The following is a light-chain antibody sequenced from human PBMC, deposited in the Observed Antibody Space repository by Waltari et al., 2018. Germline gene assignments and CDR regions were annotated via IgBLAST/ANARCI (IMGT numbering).Light chain of an antibody. J-gene: IGLJ3*02. CDR1: SGSVSTSYY. V-gene: IGLV8-61*01. CDR2: STN. Sequence: QTVVTQEPSFSVSPGGTITLTCGLNSGSVSTSYYPSWYQQTPGQAPRTLIYSTNHRSSGVPDRFSGSILGNRAALTITGAQADDESDYHCVLYMGSGISVFGGGTKLTVL. CDR3: VLYMGSGISV.